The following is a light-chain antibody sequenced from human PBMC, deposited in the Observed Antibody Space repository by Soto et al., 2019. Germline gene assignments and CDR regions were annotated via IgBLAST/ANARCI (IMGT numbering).Light chain of an antibody. Sequence: DVVVTQSPLSLPVTLGQPASISCRSSQSLVYSDGNTYLHWFQQWPGQSPRGLIYKVSNRDSRDRDRVGGCGSCSDFTLKNSRVEAGDVGVDYCMEGKHSPWTFGRGTKVEIK. J-gene: IGKJ1*01. CDR1: QSLVYSDGNTY. CDR2: KVS. V-gene: IGKV2-30*01. CDR3: MEGKHSPWT.